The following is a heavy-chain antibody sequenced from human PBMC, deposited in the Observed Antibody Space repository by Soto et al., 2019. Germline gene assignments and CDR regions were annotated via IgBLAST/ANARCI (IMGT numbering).Heavy chain of an antibody. CDR2: IGGTGGFVT. J-gene: IGHJ3*02. V-gene: IGHV3-23*01. CDR1: GVSGFTFSKYA. CDR3: AKATATGGGAFDI. D-gene: IGHD2-8*02. Sequence: PGGSLRLSCAASGVSGFTFSKYAMSWVRQAPGKGLEWVSTIGGTGGFVTYYADSVKGRFTISRDNSKNTLYLQMNSLTAGDTAVYYCAKATATGGGAFDICGQGTMVTVSS.